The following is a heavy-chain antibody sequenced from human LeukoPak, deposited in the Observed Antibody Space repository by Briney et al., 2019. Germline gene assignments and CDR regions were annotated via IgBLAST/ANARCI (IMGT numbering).Heavy chain of an antibody. Sequence: SETLSLTCTVSGGSISSSSYYWGWIRQPPGKGLEWIGSIYYSGSTFYNPSLKSRVTISVDTSKNHFSLKLSSVTAADTAVYYCAREWAVAGTISAFDIWGQGTMVTVSS. CDR1: GGSISSSSYY. J-gene: IGHJ3*02. V-gene: IGHV4-39*02. D-gene: IGHD6-19*01. CDR3: AREWAVAGTISAFDI. CDR2: IYYSGST.